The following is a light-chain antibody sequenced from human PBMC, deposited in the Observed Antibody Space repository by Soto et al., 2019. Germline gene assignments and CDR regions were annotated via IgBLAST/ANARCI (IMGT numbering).Light chain of an antibody. CDR2: DAS. CDR3: QQRSNWPRYT. J-gene: IGKJ2*01. V-gene: IGKV3-11*01. CDR1: QSVSIY. Sequence: EIVLTQSPATLSLSPGERATLSCWASQSVSIYLAWYQQKPGQAPRLVIHDASNRADGIPARFSGSGSGTDFPLTISSLEPEDFAVYYCQQRSNWPRYTFGQGTKLEIK.